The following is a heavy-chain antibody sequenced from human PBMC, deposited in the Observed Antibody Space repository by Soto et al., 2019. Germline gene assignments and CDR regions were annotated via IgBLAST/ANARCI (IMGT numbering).Heavy chain of an antibody. CDR2: IIPIFSTL. CDR1: GVTFSNNA. V-gene: IGHV1-69*06. CDR3: ALHGGSYSYLEE. Sequence: QVQLVQSGTEVKKPGSSVNVSCKASGVTFSNNALTWVRQAPGQGLEWMGGIIPIFSTLNYAQKFQGRVTITADKSTSTAYMGLSSLRSDDTPVYYCALHGGSYSYLEEWGQGTLVTVSS. D-gene: IGHD3-16*01. J-gene: IGHJ4*02.